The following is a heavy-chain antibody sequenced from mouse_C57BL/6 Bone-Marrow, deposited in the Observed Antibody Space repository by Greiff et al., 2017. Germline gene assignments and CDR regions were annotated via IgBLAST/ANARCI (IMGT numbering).Heavy chain of an antibody. Sequence: VQLQQSGAELVMPGASVKLSCKASGYTFTSYWMHWVKQRPGQGLEWIGEIDPSDGYTNYNQKFKGKSTLTVDKSSSPDYMQLSSLTSGDSAVYYGTRSSYNAMDYWGQGTSVTVSS. D-gene: IGHD3-3*01. CDR2: IDPSDGYT. V-gene: IGHV1-69*01. CDR3: TRSSYNAMDY. J-gene: IGHJ4*01. CDR1: GYTFTSYW.